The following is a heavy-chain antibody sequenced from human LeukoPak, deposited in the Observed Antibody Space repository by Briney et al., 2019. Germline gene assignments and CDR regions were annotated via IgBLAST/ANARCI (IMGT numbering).Heavy chain of an antibody. J-gene: IGHJ3*02. CDR2: ISSSSSTI. CDR1: GFTFSSYS. CDR3: AKGGVAVTWGAFDI. V-gene: IGHV3-48*01. Sequence: GGSLRLSCAASGFTFSSYSMNWVRQAPGKGLEWVSYISSSSSTIYYADSVKGRFTISRDNAKNSLYLQMNSLRAEDTAVYYCAKGGVAVTWGAFDIWGQGTMVTVSS. D-gene: IGHD6-19*01.